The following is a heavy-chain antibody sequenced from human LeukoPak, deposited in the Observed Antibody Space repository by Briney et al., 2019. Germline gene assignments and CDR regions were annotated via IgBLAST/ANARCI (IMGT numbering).Heavy chain of an antibody. CDR2: ITGSGGTT. CDR1: GFAFGNYG. Sequence: PGGSLRLTCTGSGFAFGNYGMTWVRQPPGKGLEWVSAITGSGGTTRHTDSVTGRFAISRDNSGNTLFLQMNSLRAEDTAVYYCAKDPNGDYLGAFDFWGPGTLVTVSS. D-gene: IGHD4-17*01. CDR3: AKDPNGDYLGAFDF. V-gene: IGHV3-23*01. J-gene: IGHJ3*01.